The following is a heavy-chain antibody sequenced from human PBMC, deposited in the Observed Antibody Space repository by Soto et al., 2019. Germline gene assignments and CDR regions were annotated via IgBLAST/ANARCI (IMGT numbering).Heavy chain of an antibody. J-gene: IGHJ5*02. CDR1: GFPFTNAW. Sequence: GGSLRLSCAASGFPFTNAWMSWVRQVPGKGLEWVARVLSKADGGETDYAAPVKDRFTISRDDSRNTLHLQMNSLRTEDTAVYYCTSDLRSPARRFDPWGQGTLVTVSS. CDR2: VLSKADGGET. CDR3: TSDLRSPARRFDP. V-gene: IGHV3-15*01.